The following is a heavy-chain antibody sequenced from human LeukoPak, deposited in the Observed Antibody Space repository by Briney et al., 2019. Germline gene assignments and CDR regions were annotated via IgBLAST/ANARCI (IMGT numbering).Heavy chain of an antibody. Sequence: PSETLSLTCTVSGGSISSSSYYWGWIRQPPGKGLEWIGSIYYSGSTYYNPSLKSRVTISVDTSKNQFSLKLSCVTAADMAVYYCARPGIVGATPDYWGQGTLVTVSS. CDR2: IYYSGST. CDR1: GGSISSSSYY. V-gene: IGHV4-39*01. CDR3: ARPGIVGATPDY. D-gene: IGHD1-26*01. J-gene: IGHJ4*02.